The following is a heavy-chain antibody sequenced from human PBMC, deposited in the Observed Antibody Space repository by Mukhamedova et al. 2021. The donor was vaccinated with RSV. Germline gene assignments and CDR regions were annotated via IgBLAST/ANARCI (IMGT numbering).Heavy chain of an antibody. V-gene: IGHV3-11*04. CDR3: ATGFHENSFNN. Sequence: GFPFSDYSLDWIRQIPGKGLEWLAHISTDSKTIYYRDSVRGRFTISRDNAKHSLSLHMNSLRAEDTALYYCATGFHENSFNNWGQG. CDR2: ISTDSKTI. J-gene: IGHJ3*02. CDR1: GFPFSDYS. D-gene: IGHD2/OR15-2a*01.